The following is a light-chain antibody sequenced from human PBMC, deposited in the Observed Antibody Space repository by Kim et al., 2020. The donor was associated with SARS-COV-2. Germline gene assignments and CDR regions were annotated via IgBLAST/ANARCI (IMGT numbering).Light chain of an antibody. Sequence: SASVGDRVTITCRASQSVGSWLAWYQQKPGKAPKLLIYMASSLQSGVPSRFSGSGSGTHFTLTISSLQPDDFATYYCQQYNTYSYTFGQGTKLEI. CDR2: MAS. CDR3: QQYNTYSYT. J-gene: IGKJ2*01. V-gene: IGKV1-5*03. CDR1: QSVGSW.